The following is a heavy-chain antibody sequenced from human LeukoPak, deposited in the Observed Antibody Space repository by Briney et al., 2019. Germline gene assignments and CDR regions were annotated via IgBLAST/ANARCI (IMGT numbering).Heavy chain of an antibody. CDR2: ISGSGSST. V-gene: IGHV3-23*01. D-gene: IGHD6-19*01. CDR3: AKGQSGWYSGY. Sequence: GGSLRLSCAASGFTFSSYAMTWVRQAPGKGLEWVSSISGSGSSTYYADSVKGRFTISRDNSENTLYLQMNSLRAEDTAIYYCAKGQSGWYSGYWGQGTLVTVSS. J-gene: IGHJ4*02. CDR1: GFTFSSYA.